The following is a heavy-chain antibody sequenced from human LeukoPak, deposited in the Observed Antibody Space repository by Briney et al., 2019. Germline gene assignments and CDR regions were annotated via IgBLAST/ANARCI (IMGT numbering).Heavy chain of an antibody. D-gene: IGHD7-27*01. CDR1: GFTFSTDS. CDR3: VRDKDWGFDY. J-gene: IGHJ4*02. CDR2: IGSGTSTI. Sequence: GASLRLSCPASGFTFSTDSINWVRQAPGKGLEWVSHIGSGTSTIGYADSVKGRFTISRDNTKNSVHLQMSNLRVAASAVYYCVRDKDWGFDYWGQGTLVTVSS. V-gene: IGHV3-48*01.